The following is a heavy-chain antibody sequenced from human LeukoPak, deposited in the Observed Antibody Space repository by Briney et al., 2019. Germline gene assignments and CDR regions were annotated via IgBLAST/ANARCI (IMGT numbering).Heavy chain of an antibody. CDR3: ARDNRRSGMDV. V-gene: IGHV4-31*03. CDR1: GGSISSGGYY. CDR2: VYYSGST. J-gene: IGHJ6*04. Sequence: SETLSLTCTVSGGSISSGGYYWSWIRQHPGKGLEWIGYVYYSGSTYYNPSLKSRVTISVDTSKNQFSLKPSSVTAADTAVYYCARDNRRSGMDVWGKGTTITVSS.